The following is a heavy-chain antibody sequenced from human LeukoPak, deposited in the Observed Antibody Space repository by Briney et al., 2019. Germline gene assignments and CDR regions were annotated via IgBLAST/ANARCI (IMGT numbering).Heavy chain of an antibody. CDR1: GYTFTSFD. D-gene: IGHD5-18*01. V-gene: IGHV1-8*01. CDR2: MNPNSGNT. Sequence: ASVKVSSKASGYTFTSFDINWVRQATGQGLEWMGWMNPNSGNTGYAQKFQGRVTMTRNTSISTAYMELSSLRSEDTAVYYCARGVDIAMVTGYYYYYYMDVWGKGTTVTVSS. CDR3: ARGVDIAMVTGYYYYYYMDV. J-gene: IGHJ6*03.